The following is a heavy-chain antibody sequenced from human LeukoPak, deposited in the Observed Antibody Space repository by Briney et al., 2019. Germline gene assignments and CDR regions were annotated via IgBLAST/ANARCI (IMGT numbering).Heavy chain of an antibody. CDR3: ARGGGDFWSGYYPSWFDY. J-gene: IGHJ4*02. D-gene: IGHD3-3*01. Sequence: GGSLRLSCAASGFTLNTYWMSWVRQAPGKGLEWVANIKQDGSEKYYVDSVKGRFTISRDNAKNSLYLQMNSLRVEDTAVYYRARGGGDFWSGYYPSWFDYWGQGTLVTVSS. CDR2: IKQDGSEK. V-gene: IGHV3-7*01. CDR1: GFTLNTYW.